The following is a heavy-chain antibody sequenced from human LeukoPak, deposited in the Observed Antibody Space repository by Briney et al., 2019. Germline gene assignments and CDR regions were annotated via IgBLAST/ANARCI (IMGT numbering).Heavy chain of an antibody. CDR2: IKQDGTEK. D-gene: IGHD3-16*01. CDR3: TRDRTLGEFDF. V-gene: IGHV3-7*01. Sequence: GGSLRLSCAASGFTFSNYWMTWVRQAPGKGLEWVANIKQDGTEKYYVDFVKGRFTISRDNAENSLYLQMNSLGAEDTAVYYCTRDRTLGEFDFWGQGTLVTVSS. J-gene: IGHJ4*02. CDR1: GFTFSNYW.